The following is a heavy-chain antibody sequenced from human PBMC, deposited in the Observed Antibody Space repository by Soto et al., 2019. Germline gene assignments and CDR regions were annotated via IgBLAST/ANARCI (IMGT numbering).Heavy chain of an antibody. V-gene: IGHV4-4*07. CDR3: ARGRYDYVWGSYRYIHYFDY. J-gene: IGHJ4*02. CDR1: GGSINSYW. D-gene: IGHD3-16*02. Sequence: KPSETLSLTCSVSGGSINSYWWSWIRRPAGKGLEWIGRVYSSGTTDYNPSLNSRATLSVETSKNQFSLKLSSVTAADTAVYYCARGRYDYVWGSYRYIHYFDYWGQGTLVTVSS. CDR2: VYSSGTT.